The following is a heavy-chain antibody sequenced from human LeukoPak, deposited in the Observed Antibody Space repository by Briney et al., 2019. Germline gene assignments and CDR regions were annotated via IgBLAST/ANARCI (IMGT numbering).Heavy chain of an antibody. CDR2: IKPDGSDK. J-gene: IGHJ4*02. D-gene: IGHD7-27*01. CDR1: GFTFSNHW. Sequence: PGGSLRLSCAASGFTFSNHWMTWLRQAPGKGLEWVANIKPDGSDKFYVDSVKDRFIISRDNAENSLYLQMNSLRAEDTAMYYCARGHWGMDCWGQGTLVTVSS. CDR3: ARGHWGMDC. V-gene: IGHV3-7*04.